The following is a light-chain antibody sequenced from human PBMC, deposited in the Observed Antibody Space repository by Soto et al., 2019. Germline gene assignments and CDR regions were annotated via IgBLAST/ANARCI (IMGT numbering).Light chain of an antibody. Sequence: QSVLTQPASVSGSPGQSITISCTGTSSDVGGYNHVSWYQQHPGRAPKLMIYDVSNRPSGASNRFSGSKSGSTASLTISALQAEDEAEYYCSSYTSSSLYVFGTGTKVTVL. CDR1: SSDVGGYNH. V-gene: IGLV2-14*01. CDR2: DVS. CDR3: SSYTSSSLYV. J-gene: IGLJ1*01.